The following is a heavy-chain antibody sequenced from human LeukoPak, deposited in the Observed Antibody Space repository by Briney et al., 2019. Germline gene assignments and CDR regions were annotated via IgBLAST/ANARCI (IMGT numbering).Heavy chain of an antibody. J-gene: IGHJ2*01. D-gene: IGHD2-15*01. Sequence: KSSETLSLTCTVSGDSLSSHYWSWIRQPPGKGLEWIGYIYYSGGTNYNPSLKSRVTISVDTSKNQFSLKLSSVTAADTAVYYCARGRSLGYFSVVYPTKKNWYFDLWGRGTLVTVSS. CDR1: GDSLSSHY. CDR2: IYYSGGT. V-gene: IGHV4-59*11. CDR3: ARGRSLGYFSVVYPTKKNWYFDL.